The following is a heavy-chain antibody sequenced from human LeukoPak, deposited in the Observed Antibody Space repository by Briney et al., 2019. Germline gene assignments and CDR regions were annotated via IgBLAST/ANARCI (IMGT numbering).Heavy chain of an antibody. CDR3: ARDRRGTSCHDY. CDR1: GXTFSSYS. CDR2: ISSSSSYI. D-gene: IGHD2-2*01. V-gene: IGHV3-21*01. Sequence: GGSLRLSCAASGXTFSSYSMNWVRQAPGKGLEWVSSISSSSSYIYYADSVKGRFTISRDNAKNSLYLQMNSLRAEDTAVYYCARDRRGTSCHDYWGQGTLVTVSS. J-gene: IGHJ4*02.